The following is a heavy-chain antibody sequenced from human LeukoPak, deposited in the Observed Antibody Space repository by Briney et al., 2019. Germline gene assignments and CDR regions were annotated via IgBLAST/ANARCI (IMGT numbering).Heavy chain of an antibody. J-gene: IGHJ4*02. CDR2: INPNSGGT. Sequence: ASVKVSCKASGYTFTGYYMHWVRQAPGQGLEWMGWINPNSGGTNYAQKFQGRVTMTRDTSISTAYMELSRLRSDDTAVYYCARDERLSDGMYDYWGQGTLVTVSS. D-gene: IGHD1-1*01. V-gene: IGHV1-2*02. CDR3: ARDERLSDGMYDY. CDR1: GYTFTGYY.